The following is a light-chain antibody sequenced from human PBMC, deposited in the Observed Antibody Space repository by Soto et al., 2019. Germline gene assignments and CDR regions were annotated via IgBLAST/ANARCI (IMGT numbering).Light chain of an antibody. J-gene: IGKJ2*01. CDR1: QSVSSSY. V-gene: IGKV3-20*01. CDR3: QQYGSSPTT. Sequence: EIVLTQSPGTPSLSPGERATLSCRASQSVSSSYLAWYQQKPGQAPRLRIYGASSRPTGIPDRFSGSGSGTDFTLTISRLEPEDFAVYYCQQYGSSPTTFGQGTKLEIK. CDR2: GAS.